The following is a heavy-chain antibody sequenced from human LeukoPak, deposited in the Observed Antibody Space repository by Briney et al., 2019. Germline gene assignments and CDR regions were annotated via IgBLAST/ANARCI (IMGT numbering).Heavy chain of an antibody. CDR3: ARHPLTYYYDSSGPNRAFDI. D-gene: IGHD3-22*01. Sequence: GESLKISCKGSGYSFTSYWIGWVRQMPGKGLEWMGIIYPGDSDTRYSPSFQGQVTISADKSISTAYLQWSSLKASDTAKYYCARHPLTYYYDSSGPNRAFDIWGQGTMVTVSS. CDR1: GYSFTSYW. CDR2: IYPGDSDT. J-gene: IGHJ3*02. V-gene: IGHV5-51*01.